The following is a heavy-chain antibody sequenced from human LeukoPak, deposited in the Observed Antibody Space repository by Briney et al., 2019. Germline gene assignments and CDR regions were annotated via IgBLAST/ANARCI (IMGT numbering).Heavy chain of an antibody. D-gene: IGHD2-15*01. J-gene: IGHJ4*02. V-gene: IGHV4-39*07. CDR3: AREVDTYYFDY. Sequence: SETLSLTCTVSGGSISSSSYYWGWIRQPPGKGLEWIGSIYYSGSTYYNPSLKSRVTISVDTSKNQFSLKLSSVTAADTAVYYCAREVDTYYFDYWGQGTLVTVSS. CDR2: IYYSGST. CDR1: GGSISSSSYY.